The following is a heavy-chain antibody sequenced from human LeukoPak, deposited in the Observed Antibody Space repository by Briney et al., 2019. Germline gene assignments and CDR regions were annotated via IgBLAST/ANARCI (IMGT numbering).Heavy chain of an antibody. V-gene: IGHV3-48*02. Sequence: PGGSLRLSCAASGFTFSSYSMNWVRQAPGKGLEWVSYISSSSSTIYYADSVKGRFTISRDNAKNSLYLQMNSRRDEDTAVYYCARGGGALVATFDYWGQGTLVTVSS. D-gene: IGHD5-12*01. CDR2: ISSSSSTI. J-gene: IGHJ4*02. CDR1: GFTFSSYS. CDR3: ARGGGALVATFDY.